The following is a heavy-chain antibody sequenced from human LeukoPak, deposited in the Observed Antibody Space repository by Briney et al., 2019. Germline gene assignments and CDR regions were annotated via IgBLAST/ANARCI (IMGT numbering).Heavy chain of an antibody. CDR3: ARDLWDIVVVPAAMSYYYYMDV. D-gene: IGHD2-2*01. Sequence: GASVKVSCKSSGYSFTDYFIHWVRQAPGQGLEWMGWISAYNGNTNYAQKLQGRVTMTTDTSTSTAYMELRSLRSDDTAVYYCARDLWDIVVVPAAMSYYYYMDVWGKGTTVTVSS. CDR2: ISAYNGNT. CDR1: GYSFTDYF. V-gene: IGHV1-18*04. J-gene: IGHJ6*03.